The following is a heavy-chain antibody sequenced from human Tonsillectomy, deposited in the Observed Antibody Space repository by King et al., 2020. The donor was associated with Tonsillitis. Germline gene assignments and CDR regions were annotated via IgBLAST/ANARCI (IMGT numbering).Heavy chain of an antibody. V-gene: IGHV3-53*01. D-gene: IGHD2-21*01. CDR2: IYSVGST. CDR1: GVTVSSNY. Sequence: DVQLVESGGGLIQPGGSLRLSCAASGVTVSSNYMSWFRQAPGKGLEWVSGIYSVGSTYYADSGKDRFTISRDNSKNRLYLQMKSLRAEDTAVYYCARVSSAYCGGDCYSYYFDYWGQGTLVTVSS. CDR3: ARVSSAYCGGDCYSYYFDY. J-gene: IGHJ4*02.